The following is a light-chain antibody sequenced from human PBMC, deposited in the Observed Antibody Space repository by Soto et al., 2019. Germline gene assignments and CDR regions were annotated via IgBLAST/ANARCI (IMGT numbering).Light chain of an antibody. V-gene: IGLV2-14*01. Sequence: QSVLTQPASVSGSPGQSITISCTGTSSDVGGYNYVSWYQQHPDKAPKLIIYDVSNRPSGVSNRFSGSKSGNTASLTISGLQAEDEADYYCTSYRTSSTYVFGTGTKVTVL. CDR3: TSYRTSSTYV. CDR2: DVS. CDR1: SSDVGGYNY. J-gene: IGLJ1*01.